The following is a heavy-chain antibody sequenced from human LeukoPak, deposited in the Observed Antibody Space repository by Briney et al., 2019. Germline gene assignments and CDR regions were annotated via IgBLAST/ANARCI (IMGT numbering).Heavy chain of an antibody. CDR1: GFIFSSYA. CDR3: TRIGSGSQTDY. D-gene: IGHD3-10*01. V-gene: IGHV3-64*01. J-gene: IGHJ4*02. Sequence: HSGGSLRLSCVASGFIFSSYAMHWVRQAPGKGLEYVSSISSDGYTTFYGNSVRGRFTISRDNSKNTLYLQMGSLRADDMAVYYCTRIGSGSQTDYWGQGTLVTVSS. CDR2: ISSDGYTT.